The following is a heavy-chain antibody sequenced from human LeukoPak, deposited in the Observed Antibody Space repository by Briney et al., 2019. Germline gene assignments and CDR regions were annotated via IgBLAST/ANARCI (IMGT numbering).Heavy chain of an antibody. CDR1: GFTFSDYY. Sequence: PGGSLRLSCAASGFTFSDYYMSWIRQAPGKGLEWVSGISWNSGSIGYADSVKGRFTISRDNAKNSLYLQMNSLRAEDTALYYCAKDIHWNYWYFDLWGRGTLVTVSS. V-gene: IGHV3-9*01. CDR2: ISWNSGSI. J-gene: IGHJ2*01. CDR3: AKDIHWNYWYFDL. D-gene: IGHD1-1*01.